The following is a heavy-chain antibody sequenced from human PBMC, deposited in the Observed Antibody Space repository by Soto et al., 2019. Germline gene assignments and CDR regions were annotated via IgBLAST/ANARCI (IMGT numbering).Heavy chain of an antibody. D-gene: IGHD1-26*01. J-gene: IGHJ6*02. Sequence: GGSLRLSCAASGFTFSSYAMHWVRQAPGKGLEWVAVISYDGSNKYYADSVKGRFTISRDNSKNTLYLQMNSLRAEDTAVYYCARGGVGAPYADYYGMDVWGQGTTVTVSS. CDR3: ARGGVGAPYADYYGMDV. CDR1: GFTFSSYA. CDR2: ISYDGSNK. V-gene: IGHV3-30-3*01.